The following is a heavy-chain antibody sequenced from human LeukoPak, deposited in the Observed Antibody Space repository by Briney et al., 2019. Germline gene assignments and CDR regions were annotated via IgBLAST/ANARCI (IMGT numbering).Heavy chain of an antibody. CDR1: GFTFSSYA. CDR2: ISYDGSNK. J-gene: IGHJ4*02. CDR3: AKVHDIVVVPAAIFDY. V-gene: IGHV3-30*18. Sequence: GGSLRLSCAASGFTFSSYAMSWVRQAPGKGLEWVAVISYDGSNKYYADSVKGRFTISRDNSKNTLYLQMNSLRAEDTAVYYCAKVHDIVVVPAAIFDYWGQGTLVTVSS. D-gene: IGHD2-2*01.